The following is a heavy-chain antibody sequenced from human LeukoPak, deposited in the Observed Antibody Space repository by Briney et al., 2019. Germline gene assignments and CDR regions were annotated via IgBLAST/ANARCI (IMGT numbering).Heavy chain of an antibody. CDR3: AKLFIAVAAHGVDY. V-gene: IGHV3-30*18. D-gene: IGHD6-19*01. Sequence: GGSLRLSCAASGFTSSSYGMHWVRQAPGKGLEWVAVISYDGSNKYYADSVKGRFTISRDNSKNTLYLQMNSLRAEDTAVYYCAKLFIAVAAHGVDYWGQGTLVTVSS. CDR1: GFTSSSYG. J-gene: IGHJ4*02. CDR2: ISYDGSNK.